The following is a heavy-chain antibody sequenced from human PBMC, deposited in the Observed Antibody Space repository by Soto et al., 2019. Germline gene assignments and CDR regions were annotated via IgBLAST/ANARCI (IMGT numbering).Heavy chain of an antibody. CDR2: IKQDEGEK. CDR3: ARVGITVSSDYYYAMDV. CDR1: GFTFPDYW. D-gene: IGHD3-10*01. J-gene: IGHJ6*02. Sequence: EVQLVESGGGVVQPGGSLRLSCAASGFTFPDYWMSWVRQAPGKGLEWVANIKQDEGEKFYVDSVKGRFTISRDNARNLLYLQMNSLRLEDTALYYCARVGITVSSDYYYAMDVWGQGTTVTVSS. V-gene: IGHV3-7*03.